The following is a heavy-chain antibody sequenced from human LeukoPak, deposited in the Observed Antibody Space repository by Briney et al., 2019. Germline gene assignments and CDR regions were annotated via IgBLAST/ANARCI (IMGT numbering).Heavy chain of an antibody. D-gene: IGHD5-12*01. V-gene: IGHV3-66*01. J-gene: IGHJ3*02. Sequence: GGSLRLSCAASGFTVSSNYMSWVRQAPGKGLEWVSIIYSDGSTYYADSVKGRFTISRDNSKNTLYLQMNSLRAEDTTVYYCARAGRGYDDAFDIWGQGTMVTVSS. CDR1: GFTVSSNY. CDR3: ARAGRGYDDAFDI. CDR2: IYSDGST.